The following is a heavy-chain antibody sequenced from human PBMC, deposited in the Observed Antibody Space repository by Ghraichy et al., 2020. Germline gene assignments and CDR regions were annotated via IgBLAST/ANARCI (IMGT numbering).Heavy chain of an antibody. Sequence: SQTLSLTCTVSGGSISSSSYYWGWIRQPPGKGLEWIGSIYYSGSTYYNPSLKSRVTISVDTSKNQFSLKLSSVTAADTAVYYCARHSFVRQQLVHGLHWFDPWGQGTLVTVSS. CDR2: IYYSGST. CDR1: GGSISSSSYY. J-gene: IGHJ5*02. V-gene: IGHV4-39*01. CDR3: ARHSFVRQQLVHGLHWFDP. D-gene: IGHD6-13*01.